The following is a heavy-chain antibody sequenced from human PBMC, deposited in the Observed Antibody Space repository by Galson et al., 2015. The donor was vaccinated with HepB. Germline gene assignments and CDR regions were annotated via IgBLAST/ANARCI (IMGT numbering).Heavy chain of an antibody. CDR2: IFSGGST. CDR3: AYSSSWSHHDY. V-gene: IGHV3-53*04. CDR1: GFTVSGNY. J-gene: IGHJ4*02. Sequence: SLRLSCAASGFTVSGNYMSWVRQAPGKGLEWVSVIFSGGSTYYADSVKGRFTISRHSSKNTLYLQMNSLRAEATAVYYCAYSSSWSHHDYWGQGTLVTVSS. D-gene: IGHD6-13*01.